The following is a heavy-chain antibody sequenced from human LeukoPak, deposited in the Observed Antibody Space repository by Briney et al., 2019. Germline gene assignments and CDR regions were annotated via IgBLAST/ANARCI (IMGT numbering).Heavy chain of an antibody. CDR3: ARGFLGDAFDI. D-gene: IGHD3-3*01. V-gene: IGHV3-13*05. CDR2: IGTVGDP. Sequence: GGSLRLSRAASGFTFSSYAMSWVRQAPGKGLEWVSAIGTVGDPYYPGSVKGRFTISRENAKNSLYLQMNSLRAGDTAVYYCARGFLGDAFDIWGQGTMVTVSS. CDR1: GFTFSSYA. J-gene: IGHJ3*02.